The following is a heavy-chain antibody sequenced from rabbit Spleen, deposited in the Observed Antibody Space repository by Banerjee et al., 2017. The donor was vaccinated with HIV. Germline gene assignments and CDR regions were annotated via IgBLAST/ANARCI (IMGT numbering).Heavy chain of an antibody. J-gene: IGHJ4*01. CDR2: IKPGSDST. CDR3: ARSSDSDNKFDL. CDR1: GFTLSSYW. Sequence: QSLEESGGGLVQPEGSLTLTCTASGFTLSSYWMCWVRQAPGKGLEWIGCIKPGSDSTYYASWAKGRFTISKTSSTTVTLQMTSLTAADTATYFCARSSDSDNKFDLWGPGTLVTVS. D-gene: IGHD1-1*01. V-gene: IGHV1S40*01.